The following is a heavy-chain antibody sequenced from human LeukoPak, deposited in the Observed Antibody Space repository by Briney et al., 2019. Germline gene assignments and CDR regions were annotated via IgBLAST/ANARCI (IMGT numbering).Heavy chain of an antibody. CDR3: ARVRDGYITD. J-gene: IGHJ4*02. CDR2: IYYSGST. V-gene: IGHV4-59*01. CDR1: GGSISSYY. Sequence: SETLSLTSTVSGGSISSYYWSWIRQPPGKGLEWIGYIYYSGSTNYNPSLKSRVTISVDTSKNQFSLKLSSVTAADTAVYYCARVRDGYITDWGQGTLVTVSS. D-gene: IGHD5-24*01.